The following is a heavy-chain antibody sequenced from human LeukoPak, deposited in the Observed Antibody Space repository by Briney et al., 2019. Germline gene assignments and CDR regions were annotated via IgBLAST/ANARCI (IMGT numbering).Heavy chain of an antibody. Sequence: GGSLRLSCAASGFIFSDYAMHWVRQAPGKGLEYVSAISSNGLSTNYASSVKRRFTISRDNSKNTLYLQMGSLRAEDTAVYYCARIRSTPVGLDYWGQGTLVTVSS. CDR3: ARIRSTPVGLDY. V-gene: IGHV3-64*01. CDR1: GFIFSDYA. D-gene: IGHD1-26*01. CDR2: ISSNGLST. J-gene: IGHJ4*02.